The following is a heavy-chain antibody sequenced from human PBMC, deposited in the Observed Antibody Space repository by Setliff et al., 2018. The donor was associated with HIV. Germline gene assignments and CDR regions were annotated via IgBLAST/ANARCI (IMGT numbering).Heavy chain of an antibody. Sequence: LSLTCTVSGGSMSSYYWSWIRQPPGKGLEWIGSIYYTGSTDYNPSLMSRVTISVDRSKNQFSLNVTSVTAADTAVYYCARIPQLLDYNFWGDAFSNWGQGTMVTVSS. CDR2: IYYTGST. J-gene: IGHJ3*02. V-gene: IGHV4-59*08. D-gene: IGHD3-3*01. CDR3: ARIPQLLDYNFWGDAFSN. CDR1: GGSMSSYY.